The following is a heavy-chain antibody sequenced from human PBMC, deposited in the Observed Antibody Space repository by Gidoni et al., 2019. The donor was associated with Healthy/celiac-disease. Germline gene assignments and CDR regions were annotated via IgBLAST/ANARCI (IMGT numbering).Heavy chain of an antibody. CDR3: AREGSGWYRVYYFDY. CDR2: ISYDGSNK. V-gene: IGHV3-30*01. Sequence: QVQLVESGGGVVQPGRSLRLSCAASGFTFSSYAMHWVRQAPGKGLEWVAVISYDGSNKYYADSVKGRFTISRDNSKNTLYLQMNSLRAEDTTVYYCAREGSGWYRVYYFDYWGQGTLVTVSS. J-gene: IGHJ4*02. D-gene: IGHD6-19*01. CDR1: GFTFSSYA.